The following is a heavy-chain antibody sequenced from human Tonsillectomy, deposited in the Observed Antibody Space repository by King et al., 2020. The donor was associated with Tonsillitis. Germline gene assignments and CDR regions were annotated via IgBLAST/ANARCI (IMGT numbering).Heavy chain of an antibody. D-gene: IGHD6-13*01. V-gene: IGHV5-10-1*03. CDR1: GYSFTSYW. CDR3: ARQGRRWGHSSSRIWFDP. CDR2: IDPSDSYT. Sequence: VQLVESGAEVEKPGESLRISCKGSGYSFTSYWISWVRQMPGKGLEWMGRIDPSDSYTNYSPSFQGHVTISADKSISTAYLQWSSLKASDTAMYYCARQGRRWGHSSSRIWFDPWGQGTLVTVSS. J-gene: IGHJ5*02.